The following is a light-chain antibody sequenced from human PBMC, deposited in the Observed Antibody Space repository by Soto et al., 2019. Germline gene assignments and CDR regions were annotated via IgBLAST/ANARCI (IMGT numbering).Light chain of an antibody. J-gene: IGKJ4*01. CDR2: AAS. CDR3: QQGYSTPA. V-gene: IGKV1-39*01. CDR1: QSISSY. Sequence: DIQMTQSPSSLSASVGDRVTITCRASQSISSYLNWYQQKPGKPPNLLIYAASSLQSGVPSRFSGSGSGTDFTLTINSLQPEDFATYYCQQGYSTPAFGGGTKVEIK.